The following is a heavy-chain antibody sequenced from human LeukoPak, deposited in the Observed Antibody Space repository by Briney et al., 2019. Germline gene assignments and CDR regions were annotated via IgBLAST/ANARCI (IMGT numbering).Heavy chain of an antibody. CDR3: ARDRVGWNEGGRPFDY. D-gene: IGHD1-1*01. J-gene: IGHJ4*02. V-gene: IGHV1-18*04. Sequence: ASVKVSCKASGYTFTSYGISWVRQAPGQGLEWMGWISAYNGDTNYAQTLQGRVTVTTDTSTRTAYMELRSLRSDDAAVYYCARDRVGWNEGGRPFDYWGQGTLVTVSS. CDR1: GYTFTSYG. CDR2: ISAYNGDT.